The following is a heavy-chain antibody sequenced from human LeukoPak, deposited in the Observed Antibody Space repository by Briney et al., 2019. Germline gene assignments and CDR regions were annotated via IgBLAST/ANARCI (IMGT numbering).Heavy chain of an antibody. J-gene: IGHJ4*02. Sequence: GGSLRLSCAASGFTFSSYAMHWVRQAPGKGLDWVAVISYDGSNKYYADSVKGRFTISRDNSKNTLYLQMNSLRAEDTAVYYCARGRGHFWSGYYTPDYWGQGTLVTVSS. V-gene: IGHV3-30-3*01. CDR2: ISYDGSNK. CDR3: ARGRGHFWSGYYTPDY. CDR1: GFTFSSYA. D-gene: IGHD3-3*02.